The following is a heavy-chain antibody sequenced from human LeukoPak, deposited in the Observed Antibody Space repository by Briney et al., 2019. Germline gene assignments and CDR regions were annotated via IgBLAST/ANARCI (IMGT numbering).Heavy chain of an antibody. V-gene: IGHV3-30*02. CDR2: IRYDGSNK. Sequence: GGSLRLSCAASGFTFNSYDMHWVRQAPGKGLEWVAFIRYDGSNKYYADSVKGRFTISRDNSKNTLYLQMNSLRPEDTAVYYCAKDLATPFDYWGQGTLVTVSS. J-gene: IGHJ4*02. D-gene: IGHD5-12*01. CDR1: GFTFNSYD. CDR3: AKDLATPFDY.